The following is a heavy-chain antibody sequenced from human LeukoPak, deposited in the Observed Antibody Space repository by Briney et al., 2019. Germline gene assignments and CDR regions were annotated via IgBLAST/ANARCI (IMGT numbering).Heavy chain of an antibody. CDR1: GGPTSSYY. D-gene: IGHD3-10*01. CDR3: ARNPMVRGVIISSDI. Sequence: SETLSLTCTVSGGPTSSYYWSWIRQPAGKGLEWIGRIYTSGSTNYNPSLKSRVTMSVDTSKNQFSLKLSSVTAADTAVYYCARNPMVRGVIISSDIWGQGTMVTVSS. CDR2: IYTSGST. V-gene: IGHV4-4*07. J-gene: IGHJ3*02.